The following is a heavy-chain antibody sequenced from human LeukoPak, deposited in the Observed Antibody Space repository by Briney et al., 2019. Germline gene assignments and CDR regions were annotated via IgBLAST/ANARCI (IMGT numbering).Heavy chain of an antibody. D-gene: IGHD1-1*01. J-gene: IGHJ4*02. Sequence: QSGGSLRLSCAASGFTFSTYGMHWVRQAPGKGLEWVAFIRYDGSNKYYADSVKGRFTISRDNSKNTLYLQMNSLRAEGTAVYFCAKDKDPWKSTSISDFDYWGQGTLVTVSS. V-gene: IGHV3-30*02. CDR2: IRYDGSNK. CDR3: AKDKDPWKSTSISDFDY. CDR1: GFTFSTYG.